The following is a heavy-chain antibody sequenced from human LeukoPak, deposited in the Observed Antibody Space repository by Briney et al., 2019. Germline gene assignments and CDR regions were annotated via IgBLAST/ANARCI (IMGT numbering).Heavy chain of an antibody. J-gene: IGHJ4*02. D-gene: IGHD3-10*01. CDR1: GGSISSSSYY. Sequence: SETLSLTCTASGGSISSSSYYWGWIRQPPGKGLEWIGSIYYSGSTYYNPSLKSRVTISVDTSKNQFSLKLSSVTAADTAVYYCARSYGSGSHDYWGQGTLVTVSS. CDR2: IYYSGST. CDR3: ARSYGSGSHDY. V-gene: IGHV4-39*07.